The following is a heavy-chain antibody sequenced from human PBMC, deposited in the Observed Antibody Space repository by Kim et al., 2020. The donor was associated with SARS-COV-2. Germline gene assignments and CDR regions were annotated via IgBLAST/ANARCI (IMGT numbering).Heavy chain of an antibody. CDR1: GFTFSSYG. CDR3: ASDIWEGGSCPDY. CDR2: IGYDGSNK. J-gene: IGHJ4*02. V-gene: IGHV3-33*01. Sequence: GGSLRLSCAASGFTFSSYGMHWVRQAPGKGLEGVAVIGYDGSNKYYADSVKGRFTISRDNSKNTRYLQMNSLRAEDTAVYYWASDIWEGGSCPDYWGQGTLVTVSS. D-gene: IGHD2-15*01.